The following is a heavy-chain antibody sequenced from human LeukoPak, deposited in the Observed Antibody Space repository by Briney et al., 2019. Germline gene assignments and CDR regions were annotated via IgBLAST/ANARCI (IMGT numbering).Heavy chain of an antibody. CDR1: GGSISSAGYD. CDR2: IYYSGTT. J-gene: IGHJ4*02. CDR3: ARSGGGYNFDY. D-gene: IGHD5-24*01. Sequence: SETLSLTCTVSGGSISSAGYDWSWIRQHSGKGLEWIGNIYYSGTTYYNPSLKSRVTISVDTSKNQFSLNLNSVTAADTAVYYCARSGGGYNFDYGGQGTLVSVSS. V-gene: IGHV4-31*03.